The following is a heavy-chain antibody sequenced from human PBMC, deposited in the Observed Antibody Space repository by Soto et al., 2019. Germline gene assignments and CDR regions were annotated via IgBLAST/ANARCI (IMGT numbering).Heavy chain of an antibody. J-gene: IGHJ5*02. CDR1: GGSISNSNYY. Sequence: SETLSLTCNVSGGSISNSNYYWGWIRQPPGKGLEWIGSIYYTGSTYYNPSLKSRVTISVDTSKNQFSLKLDSVTATDTAVYYCARHGQYCSGGSCESGLYDWFDPWGQGTLVTVSS. D-gene: IGHD2-15*01. CDR3: ARHGQYCSGGSCESGLYDWFDP. CDR2: IYYTGST. V-gene: IGHV4-39*01.